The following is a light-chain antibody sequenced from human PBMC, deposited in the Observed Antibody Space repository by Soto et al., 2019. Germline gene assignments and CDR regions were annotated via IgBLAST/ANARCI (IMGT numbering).Light chain of an antibody. Sequence: EIVLTQSPDTLSLSLGERSTLXXRASQSVISSYLAWYQQKPGQAPRLXIYGASSRATGIPDRFSGSGAGTDFTLTISRLEPEDFAVYYCQQYGSSPLTFGGGTKVDIK. CDR2: GAS. V-gene: IGKV3-20*01. CDR3: QQYGSSPLT. J-gene: IGKJ4*01. CDR1: QSVISSY.